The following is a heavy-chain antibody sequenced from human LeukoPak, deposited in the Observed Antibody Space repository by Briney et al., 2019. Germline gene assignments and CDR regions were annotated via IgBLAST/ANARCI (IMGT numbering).Heavy chain of an antibody. J-gene: IGHJ3*02. V-gene: IGHV3-48*03. Sequence: GGSLRLSCAASGFTFSSYEMNWVRQAPGKGLEWVSYISSGGSTIYYADSVKGRFTISRDNAKNSLYLQMNSLRAEDTAVYYCARRRGSSGYSTSAAFDIWGQGTMVTVSS. CDR3: ARRRGSSGYSTSAAFDI. CDR2: ISSGGSTI. CDR1: GFTFSSYE. D-gene: IGHD3-22*01.